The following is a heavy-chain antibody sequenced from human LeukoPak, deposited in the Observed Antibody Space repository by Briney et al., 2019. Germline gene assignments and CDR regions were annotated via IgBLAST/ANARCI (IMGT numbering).Heavy chain of an antibody. CDR2: TYYRPNFNT. Sequence: QTLSLTCASSGDSLSNNNVAWNWIRQSPSRGLEWLRRTYYRPNFNTDYAVSVKNRIAINPYTSKNQFSLKLNSVPPEDTGVYYCARGSHSSFDYWGQGTLVTVSS. J-gene: IGHJ4*02. CDR1: GDSLSNNNVA. V-gene: IGHV6-1*01. CDR3: ARGSHSSFDY. D-gene: IGHD3-10*01.